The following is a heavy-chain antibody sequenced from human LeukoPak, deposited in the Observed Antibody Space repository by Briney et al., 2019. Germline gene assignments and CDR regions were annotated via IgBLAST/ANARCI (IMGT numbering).Heavy chain of an antibody. J-gene: IGHJ3*02. V-gene: IGHV4-34*01. CDR3: ARSDSGSYFIAFDI. CDR2: INHSGGT. CDR1: GGSFSGYY. Sequence: SETLSLTCAVYGGSFSGYYWSWIRQPPGKGLEWIGEINHSGGTNYNPSLKSRVTISVDTSKNQFSLKLSSVTAADTAVYYCARSDSGSYFIAFDIWGQGTMVTVSS. D-gene: IGHD1-26*01.